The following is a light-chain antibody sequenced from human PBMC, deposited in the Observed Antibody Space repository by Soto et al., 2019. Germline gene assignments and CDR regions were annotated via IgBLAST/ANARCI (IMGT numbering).Light chain of an antibody. CDR3: SSYTSSSTWV. CDR1: SSDVGGYNY. Sequence: QSVLTQPASVSGSPGQSITISCTGTSSDVGGYNYVSWYQQHPGKAPKLMIYDVSNRPSGVSNRFSGSKSGNTASLTISGLKAEEAADYYCSSYTSSSTWVFGGGTKLTVL. V-gene: IGLV2-14*01. CDR2: DVS. J-gene: IGLJ3*02.